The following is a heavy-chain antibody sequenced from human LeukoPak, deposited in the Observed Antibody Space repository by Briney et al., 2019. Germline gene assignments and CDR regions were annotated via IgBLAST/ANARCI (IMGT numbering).Heavy chain of an antibody. Sequence: GRSLRLSCAASGFTFSSYGMHWVRQAPGKGLEWVAVISYDGSNKYYADSVKGRFTISRDSSKNTLYLQMNSLRAEDTAVYYCAKDRATIFGVVIIAYYYYGMDVWGQGTTVTVSS. CDR2: ISYDGSNK. CDR3: AKDRATIFGVVIIAYYYYGMDV. V-gene: IGHV3-30*18. J-gene: IGHJ6*02. D-gene: IGHD3-3*01. CDR1: GFTFSSYG.